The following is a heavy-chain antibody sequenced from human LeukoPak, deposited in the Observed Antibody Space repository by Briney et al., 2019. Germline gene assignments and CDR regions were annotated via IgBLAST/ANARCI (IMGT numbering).Heavy chain of an antibody. CDR3: ARDLITMVRGVIIGFDY. V-gene: IGHV1-18*01. D-gene: IGHD3-10*01. Sequence: GESLKISCKGSGYSFTSYGISWVRQAPGQGLEWMGWISAYNGNTNYAQKLQGRVTMTTDTSTSTAYMELRSLRSDDTAVYYCARDLITMVRGVIIGFDYWGQGTLVTVSS. CDR2: ISAYNGNT. CDR1: GYSFTSYG. J-gene: IGHJ4*02.